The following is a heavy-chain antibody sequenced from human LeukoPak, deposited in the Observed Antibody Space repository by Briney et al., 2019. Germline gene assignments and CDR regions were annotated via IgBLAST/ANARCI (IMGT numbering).Heavy chain of an antibody. Sequence: QSGGSLRLSCAASGFTFSSYAMHWVRQAPGKGLEWVAVISYDGSNKYYADSVRGRFTISRDNCKNTLYLQMNSLRAEDTAVFYCARDHAQQMGLDYWGQGTLVTVSS. V-gene: IGHV3-30-3*01. CDR2: ISYDGSNK. CDR1: GFTFSSYA. CDR3: ARDHAQQMGLDY. D-gene: IGHD6-13*01. J-gene: IGHJ4*02.